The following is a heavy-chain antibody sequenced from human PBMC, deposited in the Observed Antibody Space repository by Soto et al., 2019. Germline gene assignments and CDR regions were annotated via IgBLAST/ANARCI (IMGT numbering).Heavy chain of an antibody. D-gene: IGHD3-22*01. J-gene: IGHJ4*02. CDR2: INPSGGST. Sequence: ASVKVSCKASGYTFTSYYVHWVRQAPGQGLEWMGIINPSGGSTSYAQKFQGRVTMTRDTSTSTVYMELSSLRSEDTAVYYCASPYYYDSSGQYYFDYWGQGTLVTVSS. CDR3: ASPYYYDSSGQYYFDY. CDR1: GYTFTSYY. V-gene: IGHV1-46*03.